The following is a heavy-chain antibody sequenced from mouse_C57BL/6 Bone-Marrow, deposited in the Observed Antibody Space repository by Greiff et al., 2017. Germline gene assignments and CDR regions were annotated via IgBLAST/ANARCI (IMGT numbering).Heavy chain of an antibody. D-gene: IGHD2-14*01. V-gene: IGHV10-1*01. CDR1: GFSFNTYA. Sequence: EVKVVESGGGLVQPKGSLKLSCAASGFSFNTYAMNWVRQAPGKGLEWVARIRSKSNNYATYYADSVKDRFTISRDDSESMLYLQMNNLKTEDTAMYYCVRHRVLGMDYWGQGTSVTVSS. CDR2: IRSKSNNYAT. CDR3: VRHRVLGMDY. J-gene: IGHJ4*01.